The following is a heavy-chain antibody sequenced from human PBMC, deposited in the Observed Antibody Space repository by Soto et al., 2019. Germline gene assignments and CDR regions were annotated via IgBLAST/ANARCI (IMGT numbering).Heavy chain of an antibody. CDR1: GFKFNNYW. CDR2: IKQDGSEE. V-gene: IGHV3-7*03. J-gene: IGHJ4*02. CDR3: ARDSVWYFDY. D-gene: IGHD2-21*01. Sequence: PGGSLRLSCAASGFKFNNYWMSWVRQAPGKGLEWVANIKQDGSEEYYVDSVKGRFTISRDNAKNSLYLQMNSLRAADTAVYYCARDSVWYFDYWGLGTLVNVSS.